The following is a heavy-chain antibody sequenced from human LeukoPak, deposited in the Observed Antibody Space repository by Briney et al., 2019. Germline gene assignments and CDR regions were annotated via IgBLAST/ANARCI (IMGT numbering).Heavy chain of an antibody. Sequence: PGGSLRLSCAASGFTFSSYGMHWVRQAPGKGLEWVAFIRYDGSNKYYADSVKGRFTISRDNSKNTLYLQMNSLRAEDTAVYYCAKDRTYDYVWGALDYWGQGTLVTVSS. CDR2: IRYDGSNK. CDR3: AKDRTYDYVWGALDY. CDR1: GFTFSSYG. D-gene: IGHD3-16*01. V-gene: IGHV3-30*02. J-gene: IGHJ4*02.